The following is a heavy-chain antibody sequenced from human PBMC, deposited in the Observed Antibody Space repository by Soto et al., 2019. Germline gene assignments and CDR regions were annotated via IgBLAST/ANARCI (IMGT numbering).Heavy chain of an antibody. J-gene: IGHJ6*02. D-gene: IGHD2-2*01. V-gene: IGHV3-30-3*01. Sequence: GGALRLSCAASGFTFSSYAMHWVRQAPGKGLEWVAVISYDGSNKYYADSVKGRFTISRDNSKNTLYLQMNSLRAEDTAVYYCARDIVVVPADLSRYYGMDVWGQGTTVTVSS. CDR2: ISYDGSNK. CDR1: GFTFSSYA. CDR3: ARDIVVVPADLSRYYGMDV.